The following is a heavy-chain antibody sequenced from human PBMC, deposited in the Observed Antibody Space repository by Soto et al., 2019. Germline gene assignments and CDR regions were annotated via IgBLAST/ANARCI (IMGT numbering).Heavy chain of an antibody. CDR1: GFTFSGSA. V-gene: IGHV3-73*01. Sequence: GGSLRLSCAASGFTFSGSAMHWVRQASGKGLEWVGCIRSKANSYATAYAASVKGRFTISRDDSKNTAYLQMNSLKTEDTAVYYCTRPLKEYYYYYGMDVWGQGTTVTVSS. J-gene: IGHJ6*02. CDR3: TRPLKEYYYYYGMDV. CDR2: IRSKANSYAT.